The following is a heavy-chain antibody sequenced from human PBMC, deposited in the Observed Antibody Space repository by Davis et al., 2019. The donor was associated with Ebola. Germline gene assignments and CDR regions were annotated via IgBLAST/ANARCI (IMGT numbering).Heavy chain of an antibody. J-gene: IGHJ4*02. CDR2: IYYSGST. CDR3: ARWGAAHPGDY. Sequence: SETLSLTCTVSGGSISSGDYYWSWIRQPPGKGLEWIGYIYYSGSTYCNPSLKSRVTISVDTSKNQFSLKLSSVTAADTAVYYCARWGAAHPGDYWGQGTLVTVSS. D-gene: IGHD6-6*01. V-gene: IGHV4-30-4*02. CDR1: GGSISSGDYY.